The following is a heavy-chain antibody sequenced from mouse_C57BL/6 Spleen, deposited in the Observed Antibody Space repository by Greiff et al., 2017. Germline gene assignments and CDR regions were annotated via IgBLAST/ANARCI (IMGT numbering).Heavy chain of an antibody. V-gene: IGHV1-4*01. J-gene: IGHJ4*01. CDR1: GYTFTSYT. CDR2: INPSSGYT. Sequence: VQLQQSGAELARPGASVKMSCKASGYTFTSYTMHWVKQRPGPGLEWIGYINPSSGYTKYNQKFKDKATLTADKSSSTAYMQLSSLTSEDSAVYYCARDDYAAMDYWGQGTSVTVSS. CDR3: ARDDYAAMDY.